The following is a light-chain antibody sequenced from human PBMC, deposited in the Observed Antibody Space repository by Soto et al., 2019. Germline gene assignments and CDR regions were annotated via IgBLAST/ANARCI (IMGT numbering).Light chain of an antibody. CDR3: QQSYNFLFT. CDR1: LSISRY. CDR2: GAT. J-gene: IGKJ3*01. V-gene: IGKV1-39*01. Sequence: DIQMTQSPSSLSASVGDTVTITCRASLSISRYLNWYQQKPGKAPNLLIYGATSLQSGVPSRFSGSGSATDFTLTISSLPPEDFATYFCQQSYNFLFTFGPGTKVDIK.